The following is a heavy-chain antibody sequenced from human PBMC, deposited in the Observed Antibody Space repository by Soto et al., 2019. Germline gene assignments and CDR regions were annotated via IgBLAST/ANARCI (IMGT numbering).Heavy chain of an antibody. Sequence: QVQLAESGGGLVQPGRSLRLSCATSGFVSNDYDIHWVRQAPGKGLAWLASISYDGRNKYYADSVKGRFTISSDNSKNTVSLQINSRGAEATAVYYCARGIKGGLDAWGPGTLVTVAS. CDR3: ARGIKGGLDA. D-gene: IGHD2-21*01. V-gene: IGHV3-30*03. CDR2: ISYDGRNK. CDR1: GFVSNDYD. J-gene: IGHJ5*02.